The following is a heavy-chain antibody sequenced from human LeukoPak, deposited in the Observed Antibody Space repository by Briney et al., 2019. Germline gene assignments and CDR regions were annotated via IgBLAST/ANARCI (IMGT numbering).Heavy chain of an antibody. Sequence: SQTLSLTCTVSGASIRSGDYYWSWIRQHPGKGLEWIGYIYYSGSTYYNPSLKSRVTISVDTSKNQFSLKLSSVTAADTAVYYCARLGAGPTYYDFWSGYSSFYFDYWGQGTLVTVSS. CDR1: GASIRSGDYY. D-gene: IGHD3-3*01. V-gene: IGHV4-30-4*01. CDR3: ARLGAGPTYYDFWSGYSSFYFDY. J-gene: IGHJ4*02. CDR2: IYYSGST.